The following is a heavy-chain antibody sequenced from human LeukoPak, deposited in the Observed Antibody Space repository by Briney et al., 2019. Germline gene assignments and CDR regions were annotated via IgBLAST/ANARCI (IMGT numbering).Heavy chain of an antibody. V-gene: IGHV4-31*03. CDR3: ARGRGSGSYYYD. J-gene: IGHJ4*02. D-gene: IGHD3-10*01. CDR2: IYYSGST. Sequence: PSETLSLTCTVSGGSISSGGYYWSWIRQHPGKGLEWIGYIYYSGSTYYNPSLKSRVTISVDTSRNQFSLKLSSVTAADTAVYYCARGRGSGSYYYDWGQGTLVTVSS. CDR1: GGSISSGGYY.